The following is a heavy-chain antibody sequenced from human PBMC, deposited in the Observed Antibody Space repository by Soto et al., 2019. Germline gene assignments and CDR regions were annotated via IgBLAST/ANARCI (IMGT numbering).Heavy chain of an antibody. CDR3: ARDLSDPIKGNWNDWWGGIAYGMDV. J-gene: IGHJ6*02. V-gene: IGHV4-39*07. Sequence: SETLSLTCTVSGGSISSSSYYWGWIRQPPGKGLEWIGSIYYSGSTYYNPSLKIRVTISVDTSKNQFSLKLSSVTAADTAVYYWARDLSDPIKGNWNDWWGGIAYGMDVWGQGTTVTVSS. CDR2: IYYSGST. CDR1: GGSISSSSYY. D-gene: IGHD1-20*01.